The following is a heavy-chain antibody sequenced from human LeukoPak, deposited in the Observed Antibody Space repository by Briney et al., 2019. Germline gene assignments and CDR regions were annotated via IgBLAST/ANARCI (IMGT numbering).Heavy chain of an antibody. CDR1: GGSFSSYY. D-gene: IGHD1-14*01. V-gene: IGHV4-59*01. Sequence: SETLSLTCAVSGGSFSSYYWNWIRQPPGKGLEWIGDVYYTGSTNYSPSLKSRVTMSVDTSKNQFSLELRSVTSADTAVYYWARETGYYYGLDVWGQGTTVTISS. CDR3: ARETGYYYGLDV. CDR2: VYYTGST. J-gene: IGHJ6*02.